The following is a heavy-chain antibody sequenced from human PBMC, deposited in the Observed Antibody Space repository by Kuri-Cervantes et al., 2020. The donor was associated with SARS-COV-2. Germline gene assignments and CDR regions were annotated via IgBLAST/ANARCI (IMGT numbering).Heavy chain of an antibody. CDR2: ISGSGGST. J-gene: IGHJ4*02. V-gene: IGHV3-23*01. D-gene: IGHD1-26*01. CDR3: AKEFSGSYWTGNFDY. Sequence: GGSLRFSCAASGFTFSSYAMSWVRQAPGKGLEWVSAISGSGGSTYYADSVKGRFTISRDNSKNTLYLQMNSLRAEDTAVYYCAKEFSGSYWTGNFDYWGQGTLVTVSS. CDR1: GFTFSSYA.